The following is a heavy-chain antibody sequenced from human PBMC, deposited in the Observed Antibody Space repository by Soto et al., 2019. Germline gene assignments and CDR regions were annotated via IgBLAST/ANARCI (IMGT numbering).Heavy chain of an antibody. D-gene: IGHD3-22*01. CDR3: TKQIYDSDTGPNFQYSFDS. CDR2: IDPSDSQT. V-gene: IGHV5-10-1*01. CDR1: GYSFAGYW. Sequence: GESLKISCKGSGYSFAGYWITWVRQKPGKGIEWMGRIDPSDSQTYYSPSFRGHVTISATKSITTVFLQWSSLRASDTAMYYCTKQIYDSDTGPNFQYSFDSWVQGTPVTLST. J-gene: IGHJ4*02.